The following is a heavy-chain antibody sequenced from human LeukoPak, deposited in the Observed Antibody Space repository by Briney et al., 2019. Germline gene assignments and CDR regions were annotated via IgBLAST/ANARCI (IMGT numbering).Heavy chain of an antibody. CDR3: ARGHPMYCSSTSCYRLVYFDY. CDR1: GGSFSGYY. CDR2: INHSGST. J-gene: IGHJ4*02. Sequence: SETLSLTCAVYGGSFSGYYWSWIRQPPGKGLEWIGEINHSGSTNYNPSLKSRVTISVDTSKNQFSLKLSSVTAADTAVYYCARGHPMYCSSTSCYRLVYFDYRGQGTLVTVSS. V-gene: IGHV4-34*01. D-gene: IGHD2-2*02.